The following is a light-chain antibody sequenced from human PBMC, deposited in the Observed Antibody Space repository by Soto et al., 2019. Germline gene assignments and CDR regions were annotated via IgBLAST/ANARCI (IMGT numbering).Light chain of an antibody. J-gene: IGLJ2*01. CDR3: QVWDSSSDRV. CDR1: SIGSKI. Sequence: SYELTQPPSVSVAPGQTARITCGGHSIGSKIVHWFLQKPGQAPVLVVHDDDDRPSGIPERFSGYNSGNTATLTINAVEAGDEADYYCQVWDSSSDRVFGGGTKLTVL. V-gene: IGLV3-21*02. CDR2: DDD.